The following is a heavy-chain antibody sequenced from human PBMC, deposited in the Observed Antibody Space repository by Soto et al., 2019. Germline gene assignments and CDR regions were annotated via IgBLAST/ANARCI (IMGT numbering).Heavy chain of an antibody. J-gene: IGHJ6*02. CDR1: GYSFTSYW. Sequence: EVQLVQSGAEVKKPGESLRISCKGSGYSFTSYWISWVRQMPGKGLEWMGRIDPSDSYTNYSPSFQGHVTISADKSISTAYLQRSSLKASDTAMYYCARRRYDVWSGYSTYGMDVWGQGTTVTVSS. CDR2: IDPSDSYT. V-gene: IGHV5-10-1*03. D-gene: IGHD3-3*01. CDR3: ARRRYDVWSGYSTYGMDV.